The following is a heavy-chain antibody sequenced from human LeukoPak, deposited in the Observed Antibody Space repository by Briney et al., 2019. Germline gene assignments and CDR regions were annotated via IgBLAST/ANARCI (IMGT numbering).Heavy chain of an antibody. CDR3: ARDTGRSRPYYFDY. D-gene: IGHD1-1*01. CDR2: ISSSSSYI. CDR1: GFTFSSYS. Sequence: GGSLRLSCAASGFTFSSYSMNWVRQAPGKGPEWVSSISSSSSYIYYADSVKGRFTISRDNAKNSLYLQMNSLRAEDTAVYYCARDTGRSRPYYFDYWGQGTLVTVSS. J-gene: IGHJ4*02. V-gene: IGHV3-21*01.